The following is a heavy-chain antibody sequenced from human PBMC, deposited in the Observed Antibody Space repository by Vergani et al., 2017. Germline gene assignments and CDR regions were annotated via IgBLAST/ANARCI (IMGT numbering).Heavy chain of an antibody. CDR2: INPNSGGT. Sequence: QVQLVQSGAEVKKPGASVKVSCKASGYTFTGYYMHWVRQAPGQGLEWMGWINPNSGGTNYAQKFQCRVTMTRDTSISTAYMELSRLRSDDTAVYYCARGPILSVVVPAAKLSWGQGTLVTVSS. CDR3: ARGPILSVVVPAAKLS. CDR1: GYTFTGYY. J-gene: IGHJ5*02. D-gene: IGHD2-2*01. V-gene: IGHV1-2*02.